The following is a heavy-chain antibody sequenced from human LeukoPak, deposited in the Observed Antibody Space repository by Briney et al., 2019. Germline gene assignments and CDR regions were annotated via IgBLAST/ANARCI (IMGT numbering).Heavy chain of an antibody. J-gene: IGHJ4*02. CDR1: GGSISSTSW. D-gene: IGHD2/OR15-2a*01. Sequence: SGTLSFICGVSGGSISSTSWWTWVRQPPGKGLEWIGEVHLDGRTNYNPSLQSRLTMSVDFSENHISLKLTSVTAADTAVYYCAREGGPFRPLDYSGQGTLVTVSS. CDR2: VHLDGRT. V-gene: IGHV4-4*02. CDR3: AREGGPFRPLDY.